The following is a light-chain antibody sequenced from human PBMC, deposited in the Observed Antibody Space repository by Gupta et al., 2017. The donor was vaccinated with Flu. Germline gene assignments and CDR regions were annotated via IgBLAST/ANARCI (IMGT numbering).Light chain of an antibody. CDR3: QMWDSRTDHRT. J-gene: IGLJ2*01. V-gene: IGLV3-21*02. Sequence: GQTATITCGGTNIGSYSVHWYHRKPGQAPVLVVYDDSGRPSGIPERFSGSNSGNTATLTISRVEVGDEADYYCQMWDSRTDHRTFGGGTKLAVL. CDR2: DDS. CDR1: NIGSYS.